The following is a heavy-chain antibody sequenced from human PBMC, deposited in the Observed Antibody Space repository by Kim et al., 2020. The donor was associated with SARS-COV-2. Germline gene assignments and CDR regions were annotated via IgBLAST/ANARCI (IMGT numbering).Heavy chain of an antibody. D-gene: IGHD3-22*01. V-gene: IGHV3-73*01. J-gene: IGHJ4*02. Sequence: GGSLRLSCAASGFTFSGSNIHWVRQASGKGLEWVGRISTRPKNYATAYSASVKGRFTISRDDSKNTAYLQLNSHRAEDTAVYYCTSLTTSGETYWGQGTLVTVPS. CDR2: ISTRPKNYAT. CDR1: GFTFSGSN. CDR3: TSLTTSGETY.